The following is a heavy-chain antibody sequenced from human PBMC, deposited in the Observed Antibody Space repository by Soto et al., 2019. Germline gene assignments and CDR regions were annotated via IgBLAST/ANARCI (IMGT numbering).Heavy chain of an antibody. J-gene: IGHJ4*02. CDR1: VFMFSAYW. CDR2: IHGDGGKI. Sequence: PRWSLRLSCSASVFMFSAYWMSWFRQAPGKGLEWVANIHGDGGKIYYVDSVKGRFTISRDNAKRSLYLQTNSLRAEDTAVYYCARDFYGGYAYGPGDYWGQGALVTVSS. CDR3: ARDFYGGYAYGPGDY. V-gene: IGHV3-7*01. D-gene: IGHD5-18*01.